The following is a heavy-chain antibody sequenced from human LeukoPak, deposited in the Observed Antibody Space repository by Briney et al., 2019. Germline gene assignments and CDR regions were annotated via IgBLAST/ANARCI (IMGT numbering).Heavy chain of an antibody. CDR3: ARDNWNDVYAFDI. D-gene: IGHD1-20*01. CDR1: GFTFNTYA. J-gene: IGHJ3*02. Sequence: GGSLRLSCAVSGFTFNTYAMSWVRQAPGKGLEWVSAISGSGGRAYYADSVKGRFTISRDNSKNTLYLQMNSLRAEDTAVYYCARDNWNDVYAFDIWGQGTMVTVSS. V-gene: IGHV3-23*01. CDR2: ISGSGGRA.